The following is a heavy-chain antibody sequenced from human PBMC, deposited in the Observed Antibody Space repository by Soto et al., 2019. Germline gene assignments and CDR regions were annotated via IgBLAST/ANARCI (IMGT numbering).Heavy chain of an antibody. V-gene: IGHV1-69*13. CDR1: GGTFSSYA. J-gene: IGHJ4*02. CDR3: ARGPRDGYNSDY. Sequence: SGKVSCQASGGTFSSYAISWGRQAPGQGLEWMGGLIPIFGTANYAQKFQGRVTITADESTSTAYMELSSLRSEDTAVYYCARGPRDGYNSDYWGQGTLVTVSS. CDR2: LIPIFGTA. D-gene: IGHD5-12*01.